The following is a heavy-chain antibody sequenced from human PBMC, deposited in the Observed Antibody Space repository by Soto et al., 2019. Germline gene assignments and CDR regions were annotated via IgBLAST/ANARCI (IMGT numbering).Heavy chain of an antibody. CDR3: ARGIKYGAYSRWFDP. D-gene: IGHD4-17*01. CDR1: GYTFTGYY. J-gene: IGHJ5*02. Sequence: ASVKVSCKASGYTFTGYYMHWVRQAPGQGLEWMGWINPNSGGTSYAQKFQGWVTMTRDTSISTAYMELSSLRSEDSAVYYCARGIKYGAYSRWFDPWGQGTLVTVSS. CDR2: INPNSGGT. V-gene: IGHV1-2*04.